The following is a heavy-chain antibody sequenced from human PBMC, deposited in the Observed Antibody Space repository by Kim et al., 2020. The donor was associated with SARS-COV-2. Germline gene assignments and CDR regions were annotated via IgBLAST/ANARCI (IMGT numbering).Heavy chain of an antibody. CDR3: ARGYFPDMVRGVPAALFDY. J-gene: IGHJ4*02. CDR1: GFTFDDYG. Sequence: GGSLRLSCAASGFTFDDYGMSWVRQAPGKGLEWVSGINWNGGSTGYADSVKGRFTISRDNAKNSLYLQMNSLRAEDTALYHCARGYFPDMVRGVPAALFDYWGQGTLVTVSS. V-gene: IGHV3-20*01. D-gene: IGHD3-10*01. CDR2: INWNGGST.